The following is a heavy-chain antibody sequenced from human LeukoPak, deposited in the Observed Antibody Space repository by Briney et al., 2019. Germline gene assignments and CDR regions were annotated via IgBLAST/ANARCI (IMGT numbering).Heavy chain of an antibody. CDR1: GFTFSDYY. D-gene: IGHD3-10*01. Sequence: GGSLRLSCAASGFTFSDYYMSWIRQAPGKGLEWVSYISSGGSTIYYADSVKGRFTISRDNAKNSLYLQMNSLRAEDTAVYYCARVHYGSGSYYIGAFDGYYYYYMDVWGKGTTVTVSS. V-gene: IGHV3-11*04. CDR2: ISSGGSTI. CDR3: ARVHYGSGSYYIGAFDGYYYYYMDV. J-gene: IGHJ6*03.